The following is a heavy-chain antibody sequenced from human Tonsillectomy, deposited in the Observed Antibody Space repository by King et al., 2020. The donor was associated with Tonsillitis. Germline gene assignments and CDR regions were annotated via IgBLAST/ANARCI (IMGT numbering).Heavy chain of an antibody. J-gene: IGHJ2*01. V-gene: IGHV3-48*03. CDR2: INSSGSTI. CDR1: GFTFSSYE. Sequence: VQLVESGGGLVQPGGSLRLSCAASGFTFSSYEMNWVRQAPGKGLEWGSYINSSGSTIYYADSVKGRFTISRDNAKNSLYLQMNSLRAEDTAVYYCASGATLRRWLQLDGYFDLWGRGTLVTVSS. CDR3: ASGATLRRWLQLDGYFDL. D-gene: IGHD5-24*01.